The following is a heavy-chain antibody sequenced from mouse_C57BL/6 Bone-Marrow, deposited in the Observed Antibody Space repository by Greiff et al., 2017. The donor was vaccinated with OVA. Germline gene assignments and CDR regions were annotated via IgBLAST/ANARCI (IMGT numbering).Heavy chain of an antibody. CDR1: GFTFTDYY. CDR2: IRNKANGYTT. J-gene: IGHJ2*01. CDR3: ARSKLAYFDY. Sequence: EVMLVESGGGLVQPGGSLSLSCAASGFTFTDYYMSWVRQPPGKALEWLGFIRNKANGYTTEYSASVKGRFTISRDNSQSILYLQMNALRAEDSATYYCARSKLAYFDYWGQGTTLTVSS. D-gene: IGHD4-1*01. V-gene: IGHV7-3*01.